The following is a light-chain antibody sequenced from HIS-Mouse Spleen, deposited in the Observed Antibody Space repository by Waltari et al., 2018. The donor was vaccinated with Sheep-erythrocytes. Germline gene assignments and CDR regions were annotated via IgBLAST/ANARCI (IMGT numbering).Light chain of an antibody. CDR2: EVS. CDR3: SSYTSSSTNWV. J-gene: IGLJ3*02. V-gene: IGLV2-14*01. Sequence: QSALTQPASVSVSPGQSITISCTGTSSDVGGYNYVSWYQQHPGKAPKLLIYEVSNRPSGVSNRFSGSKSGNTASLTISGLQAEDEADYYCSSYTSSSTNWVFGGGTKLTVL. CDR1: SSDVGGYNY.